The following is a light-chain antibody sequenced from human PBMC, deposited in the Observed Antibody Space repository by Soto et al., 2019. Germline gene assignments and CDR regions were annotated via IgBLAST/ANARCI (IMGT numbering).Light chain of an antibody. J-gene: IGLJ3*02. Sequence: QPVLTQLSSASASLGSSVKLTCTLSSAHSSYIIAWHQQQPGKAPRYLMKLEESGHYNKGSGVPDRFAGYSSGADHYLTISNLQFEDEADYYCETWDSYTNWVFGEGTQRIVL. V-gene: IGLV4-60*02. CDR3: ETWDSYTNWV. CDR2: LEESGHY. CDR1: SAHSSYI.